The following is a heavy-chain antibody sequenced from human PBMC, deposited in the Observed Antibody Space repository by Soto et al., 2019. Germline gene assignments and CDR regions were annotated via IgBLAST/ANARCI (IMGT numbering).Heavy chain of an antibody. J-gene: IGHJ4*02. CDR2: ISDSGGST. D-gene: IGHD2-15*01. CDR1: GFTFRSYA. Sequence: EVQLLESGGGLVQPGGSLRLSCAASGFTFRSYAMTWVSQAPGKGLDWVAAISDSGGSTYYADSVKGRFTISRDNSKNTVYLQMSSLRAENTAVYYCTLYRSGVTCSGHWGQGTLVTVSS. V-gene: IGHV3-23*01. CDR3: TLYRSGVTCSGH.